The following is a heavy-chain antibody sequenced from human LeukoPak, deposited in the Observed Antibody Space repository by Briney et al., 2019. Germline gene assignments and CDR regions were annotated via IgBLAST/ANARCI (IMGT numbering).Heavy chain of an antibody. D-gene: IGHD5-12*01. Sequence: GASVKVSCKASGYTFTSYYMHWVRQAPGQGLEWMGIINPSGGSTSYAQKFQGRVTITRDTSASTAYMELSSLRSEDTAVYYCARDSSGYLKVTYYFDYWGQGTLVTVSS. J-gene: IGHJ4*02. CDR2: INPSGGST. V-gene: IGHV1-46*01. CDR1: GYTFTSYY. CDR3: ARDSSGYLKVTYYFDY.